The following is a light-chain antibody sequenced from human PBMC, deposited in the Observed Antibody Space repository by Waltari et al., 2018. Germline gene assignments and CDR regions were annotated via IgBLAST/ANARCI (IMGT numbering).Light chain of an antibody. CDR1: PSVSSY. V-gene: IGKV3-11*01. CDR3: QQRSN. J-gene: IGKJ4*01. Sequence: EIVLTQSPATLSLSPGERATLSCRASPSVSSYLAWYQQKPGQAPRLLIYDASNRATGIPARFSGSGSGTDFTLTISSLEPEDFAVYYCQQRSNFGGGTKVEIK. CDR2: DAS.